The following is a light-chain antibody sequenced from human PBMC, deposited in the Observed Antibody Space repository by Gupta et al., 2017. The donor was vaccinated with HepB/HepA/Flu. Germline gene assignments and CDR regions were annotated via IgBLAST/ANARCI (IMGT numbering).Light chain of an antibody. Sequence: DIQMTQSPSSLSASVGDRVIITCRSSQSVTSYLNWYQQRSGRAPKLLIYAASSLQSGVPSRFSGAGYGTDFTLSISSLQPEDFATYYCHQSYSTPLTFGGATKVEI. CDR1: QSVTSY. J-gene: IGKJ4*01. CDR3: HQSYSTPLT. CDR2: AAS. V-gene: IGKV1-39*01.